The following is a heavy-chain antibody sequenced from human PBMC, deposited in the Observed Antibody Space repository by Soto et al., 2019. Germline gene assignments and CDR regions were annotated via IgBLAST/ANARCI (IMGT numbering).Heavy chain of an antibody. J-gene: IGHJ6*02. CDR3: ARWGRVGDIVLVPAALGAPTSYYGMDV. D-gene: IGHD2-2*01. CDR1: GYTFTSYD. V-gene: IGHV1-8*01. Sequence: QVQLVQSGAEVKKPGASVKVSCKASGYTFTSYDINWVRQATGQGLEWMGWMNPNSGNTGYAQKFQGRVTMTRNTSIGTAYMELSSLRSEDTAVYYCARWGRVGDIVLVPAALGAPTSYYGMDVWGQGTTVTVSS. CDR2: MNPNSGNT.